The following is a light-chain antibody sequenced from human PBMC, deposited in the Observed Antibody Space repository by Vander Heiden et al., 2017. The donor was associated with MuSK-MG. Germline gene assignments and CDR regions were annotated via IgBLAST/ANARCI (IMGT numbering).Light chain of an antibody. Sequence: DIQMTQSPSSLSASVGARVTITCRASQSISSYLNWYQQKPGKAPKLLIYAASSFQSGVPSRFRRSGSGTDFTLTISSLQPEDFATDYCQQSYSTPVTFRQGTRLEIK. CDR2: AAS. CDR3: QQSYSTPVT. V-gene: IGKV1-39*01. CDR1: QSISSY. J-gene: IGKJ5*01.